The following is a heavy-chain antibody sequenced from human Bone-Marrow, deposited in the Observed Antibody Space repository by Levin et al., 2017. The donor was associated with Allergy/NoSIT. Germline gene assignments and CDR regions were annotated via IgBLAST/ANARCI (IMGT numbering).Heavy chain of an antibody. CDR1: GFTFSRYS. CDR3: AGGNWIYYDSSAYYYYYYGMDV. Sequence: SCAASGFTFSRYSMNWVRQAPGKGLEWVASINSDRSTYIYYANSVRGRFTISRDNAKNSLFLQMNSLRAEDTAVYYCAGGNWIYYDSSAYYYYYYGMDVWGQGTTVTVSS. D-gene: IGHD3-22*01. J-gene: IGHJ6*02. V-gene: IGHV3-21*01. CDR2: INSDRSTYI.